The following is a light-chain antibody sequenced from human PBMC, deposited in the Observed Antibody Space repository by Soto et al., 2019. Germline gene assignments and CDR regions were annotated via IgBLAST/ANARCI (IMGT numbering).Light chain of an antibody. Sequence: EIVLTQSPGTLSLSPGERATLSCRASQSVSSSYLAWYQQKPGQAPRLLIYGASSRATGIPDRFSGSASGTDFTLTISRLEPEDFAVYYCQQYGSLTMYTFGQGTKLEIK. CDR3: QQYGSLTMYT. V-gene: IGKV3-20*01. CDR1: QSVSSSY. CDR2: GAS. J-gene: IGKJ2*01.